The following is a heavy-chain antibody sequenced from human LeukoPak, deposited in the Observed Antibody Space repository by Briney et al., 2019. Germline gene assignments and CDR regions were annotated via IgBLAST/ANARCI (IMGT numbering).Heavy chain of an antibody. CDR1: GFSLSSYS. V-gene: IGHV3-48*04. J-gene: IGHJ5*02. D-gene: IGHD6-13*01. CDR2: IHSSGGII. CDR3: ARGGPYSSNP. Sequence: GGSLRLSCVASGFSLSSYSMNWVRQAPGKGLEWISFIHSSGGIIFYAESVKGRFAISRDNAKNSLFLQMNSLRAEDTAVYYCARGGPYSSNPWGQGTLVTVSS.